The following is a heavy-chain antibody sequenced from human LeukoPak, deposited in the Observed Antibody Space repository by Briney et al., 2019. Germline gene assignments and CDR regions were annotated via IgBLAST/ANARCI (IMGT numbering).Heavy chain of an antibody. J-gene: IGHJ4*02. CDR3: ASEYCSGGNCYFDY. D-gene: IGHD2-15*01. Sequence: GESLKISCKASGYSFSNYWIGWVRQVPGKGLEWMGIVYPRDSDTRYSPSFQGQVTISADKSISTAYLQWSSLKASDTAIYYCASEYCSGGNCYFDYWGQGTLVTVSS. CDR1: GYSFSNYW. CDR2: VYPRDSDT. V-gene: IGHV5-51*01.